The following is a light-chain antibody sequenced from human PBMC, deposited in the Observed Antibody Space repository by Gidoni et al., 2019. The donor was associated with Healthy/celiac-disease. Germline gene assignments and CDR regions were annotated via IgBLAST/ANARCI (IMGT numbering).Light chain of an antibody. V-gene: IGKV3-11*01. J-gene: IGKJ5*01. CDR3: QQRSNWPPIT. Sequence: EIVCTQSPATLSFSPGERATLSCRASQSVSSYLAWYQQKPGQAPRLLLYDASNTAAGIPARFSGSGSGTDFTLTISSLEPEDFAVYYCQQRSNWPPITFGQGTRLEIK. CDR1: QSVSSY. CDR2: DAS.